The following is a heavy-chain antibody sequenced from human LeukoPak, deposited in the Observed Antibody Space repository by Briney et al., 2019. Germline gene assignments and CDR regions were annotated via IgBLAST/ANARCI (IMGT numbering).Heavy chain of an antibody. Sequence: GGSLRLSCAASGFSFSNSWMHWVRQAPGKGLVWVSRINSDGTTTYYADSVKGRFTISRDNSKNTVYLQLNSLRAEDTALYYCAKRPYCSGTVCYHIDYWGQGTLVTVSS. CDR3: AKRPYCSGTVCYHIDY. D-gene: IGHD2-15*01. V-gene: IGHV3-74*01. CDR2: INSDGTTT. J-gene: IGHJ4*02. CDR1: GFSFSNSW.